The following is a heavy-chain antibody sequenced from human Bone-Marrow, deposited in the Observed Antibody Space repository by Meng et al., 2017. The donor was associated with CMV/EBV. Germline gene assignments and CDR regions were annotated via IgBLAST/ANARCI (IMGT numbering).Heavy chain of an antibody. CDR3: ARGLRGAVDY. CDR2: TYYRSKWYN. CDR1: GDTVSSNSAT. J-gene: IGHJ4*02. Sequence: LRLSCAISGDTVSSNSATWNWIRQSPSRGLEWLGRTYYRSKWYNDYAVSVKSRITINPDTSKNQFSLQLNSVTPDDTGVYYCARGLRGAVDYWGQGTLVTVYS. D-gene: IGHD3-3*01. V-gene: IGHV6-1*01.